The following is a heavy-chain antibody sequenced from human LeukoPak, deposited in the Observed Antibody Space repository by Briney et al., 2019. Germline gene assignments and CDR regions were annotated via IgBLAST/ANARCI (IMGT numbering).Heavy chain of an antibody. Sequence: ASVKVSCKASGYTFTSYYMHWVRQAPGQGLEWMGWMNPNSGNTGYAQKFQGRVTMTRNTSISTAYMELSSLRSEDTAVYYCASGGVPFDYWGQGTLVTVSS. J-gene: IGHJ4*02. D-gene: IGHD3-10*01. CDR1: GYTFTSYY. V-gene: IGHV1-8*02. CDR2: MNPNSGNT. CDR3: ASGGVPFDY.